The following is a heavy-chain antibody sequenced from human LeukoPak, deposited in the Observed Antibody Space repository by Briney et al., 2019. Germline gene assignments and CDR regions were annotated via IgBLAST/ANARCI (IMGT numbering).Heavy chain of an antibody. D-gene: IGHD6-13*01. J-gene: IGHJ6*02. Sequence: GASVKVSCKASGYIFTDYYMHWVRQAPGQELGWMGRINPNSGGTNYAQKLQGRVTMTTDTSTSTAYMELRSLRSDDTAVYYCATGIAAAGTWNYYYGMDVWGQGTTVTVSS. V-gene: IGHV1/OR15-1*04. CDR3: ATGIAAAGTWNYYYGMDV. CDR2: INPNSGGT. CDR1: GYIFTDYY.